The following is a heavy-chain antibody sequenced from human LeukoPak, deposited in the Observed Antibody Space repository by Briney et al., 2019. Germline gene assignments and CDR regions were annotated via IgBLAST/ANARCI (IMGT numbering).Heavy chain of an antibody. CDR1: GFTFSRYG. CDR3: ARDLGIVVVIGFDY. V-gene: IGHV3-30*03. D-gene: IGHD3-22*01. CDR2: ITYDGTDK. Sequence: GRSLRLSCAASGFTFSRYGMQWVRQAPGKGLEWVAIITYDGTDKNYADSVKGRFTISRDNSKSTVYLQMNSLRAEDTAVYYCARDLGIVVVIGFDYWGQGTLVTVSS. J-gene: IGHJ4*02.